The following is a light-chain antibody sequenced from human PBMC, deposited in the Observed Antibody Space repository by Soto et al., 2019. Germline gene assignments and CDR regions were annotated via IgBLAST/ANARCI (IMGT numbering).Light chain of an antibody. CDR3: CSYAGSSTFYV. CDR2: EVS. V-gene: IGLV2-23*02. Sequence: QSVLTKPASVSGSPGQSITISCTGTSSDVGSYNLVSWYQQHPGKAPKLMIYEVSKWPSGVSIRFSGSKSGNTASLTISGLQAEDEADYYCCSYAGSSTFYVFGTGTKVTVL. J-gene: IGLJ1*01. CDR1: SSDVGSYNL.